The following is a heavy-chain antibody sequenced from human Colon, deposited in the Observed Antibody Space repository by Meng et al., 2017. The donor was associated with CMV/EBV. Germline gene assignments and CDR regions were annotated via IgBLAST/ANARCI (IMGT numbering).Heavy chain of an antibody. CDR1: GFTFSSHW. V-gene: IGHV3-74*01. Sequence: GGSLRLSCAASGFTFSSHWMHWVRQAPGKGLVWISRTNSDGSKRVYADSVKGRFIISRDNANNTLYLQMNSLRAEDTAIYYCVRDGWGADVFDVWGQGTMVTVSS. CDR3: VRDGWGADVFDV. J-gene: IGHJ3*01. CDR2: TNSDGSKR. D-gene: IGHD2-2*03.